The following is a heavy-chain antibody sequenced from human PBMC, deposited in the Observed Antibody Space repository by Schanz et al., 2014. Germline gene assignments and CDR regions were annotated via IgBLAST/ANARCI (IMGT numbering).Heavy chain of an antibody. CDR2: ISTTGSTI. J-gene: IGHJ3*02. V-gene: IGHV3-48*01. D-gene: IGHD4-17*01. CDR3: ARKMKLGVYGGKGHDSLDI. Sequence: EVQLVESGGDLVQPGGSLRLSCSASGFTFSTFAMHWVRQAPGKGLEWVSYISTTGSTIYYADSVKGRFTISRDNAKNSLYLEMNSLRAEDTALYYCARKMKLGVYGGKGHDSLDIWGQGTMVTVSS. CDR1: GFTFSTFA.